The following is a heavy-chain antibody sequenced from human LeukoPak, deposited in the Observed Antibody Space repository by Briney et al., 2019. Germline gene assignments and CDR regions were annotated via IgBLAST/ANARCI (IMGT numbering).Heavy chain of an antibody. J-gene: IGHJ3*01. D-gene: IGHD2-2*01. CDR3: AKNHEHGRYAGFDF. V-gene: IGHV3-23*01. CDR2: ISGSGGST. Sequence: GSLRLSCAASGFPFCGLVISWVRQAPGKGPQWGADISGSGGSTYYADSVKGRFSVSRDNSKNMVYLELNSLRAEDTAVYYCAKNHEHGRYAGFDFWAEGALVAVSS. CDR1: GFPFCGLV.